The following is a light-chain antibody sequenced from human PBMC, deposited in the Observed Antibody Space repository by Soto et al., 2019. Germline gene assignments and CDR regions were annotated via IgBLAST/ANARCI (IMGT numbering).Light chain of an antibody. CDR2: RNN. CDR3: AAWDDSLRALV. J-gene: IGLJ2*01. CDR1: SSNIGSNY. V-gene: IGLV1-47*01. Sequence: QSVLTQPPSASGTPGQRVTISCSGSSSNIGSNYVYWYQQLPGTAPKLLIYRNNQRPSGVPDRFSGSKSGSSASLAISGLRSEDEADYYCAAWDDSLRALVFGGATKVTVL.